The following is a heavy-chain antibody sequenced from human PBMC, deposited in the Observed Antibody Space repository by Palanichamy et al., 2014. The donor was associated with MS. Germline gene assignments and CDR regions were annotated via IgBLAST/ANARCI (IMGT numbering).Heavy chain of an antibody. V-gene: IGHV4-61*02. J-gene: IGHJ3*02. Sequence: QVQLQESGPGLVKPSQTLSLTCTVSGGSISSGIYYWNWIRQPAGKGLEWIGRIHTTGSTNYNPSLKSRVTISVDTSKNQFSLKLSSVTAADTAVYYCARDRGVETSGFDIWGQGTMVTVSS. CDR1: GGSISSGIYY. CDR3: ARDRGVETSGFDI. CDR2: IHTTGST. D-gene: IGHD5-24*01.